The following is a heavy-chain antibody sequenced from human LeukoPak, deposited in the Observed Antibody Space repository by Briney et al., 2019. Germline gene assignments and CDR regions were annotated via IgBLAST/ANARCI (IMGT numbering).Heavy chain of an antibody. Sequence: SETLSLTCAVYGGSFSGYYWSWIRQPPGKGLEWIGEINHSGSTNYNPSLKSRVTISVDTSKNQFSLKLSSVTAADTAVYYCARVFEYYYGSGSSVAFDIWGQGTMVTVSS. CDR3: ARVFEYYYGSGSSVAFDI. J-gene: IGHJ3*02. CDR1: GGSFSGYY. D-gene: IGHD3-10*01. CDR2: INHSGST. V-gene: IGHV4-34*01.